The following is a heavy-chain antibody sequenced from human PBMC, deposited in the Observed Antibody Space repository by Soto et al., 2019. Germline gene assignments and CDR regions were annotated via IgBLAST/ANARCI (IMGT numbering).Heavy chain of an antibody. CDR2: ISSSGRII. CDR3: XXXXXXXXXXXXYYFYYGLDV. CDR1: GFSFTNYS. J-gene: IGHJ6*02. V-gene: IGHV3-48*01. Sequence: EVQLVKSGGGLVQPGGSLRLSCAASGFSFTNYSMNWVRQTAGKGLEWVSYISSSGRIIHYADSVKGRFTISRDNAKXXXXXXXXXXXXXXXXXXXXXXXXXXXXXXXXYYFYYGLDVWGQGTSVTVSS.